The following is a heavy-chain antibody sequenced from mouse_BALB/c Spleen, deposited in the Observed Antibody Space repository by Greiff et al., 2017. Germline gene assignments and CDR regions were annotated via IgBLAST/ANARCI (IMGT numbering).Heavy chain of an antibody. CDR1: GFSLTSYG. CDR3: ARDGSSLRSIAY. D-gene: IGHD1-2*01. V-gene: IGHV2-9*02. Sequence: VQVVESGPGLVAPSQSLSITCTVSGFSLTSYGVHWVRQPPGKGLEWLGVIWAGGSTNYNSALMSRLSISKDNSKSQVFLKMNSLQTDDTAMYYCARDGSSLRSIAYWGQGTLVTVSA. CDR2: IWAGGST. J-gene: IGHJ3*01.